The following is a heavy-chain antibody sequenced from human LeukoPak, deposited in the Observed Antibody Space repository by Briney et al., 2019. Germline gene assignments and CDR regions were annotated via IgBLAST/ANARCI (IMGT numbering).Heavy chain of an antibody. CDR2: IIPILGIA. D-gene: IGHD2-21*02. CDR1: GGTFSSYA. Sequence: SVKVSCKASGGTFSSYAISWVRQAPGQGLEWMGRIIPILGIANYAQKFQGGVTITADKSTSTAYMELSSLRSEDTAVYYCARGPNCGGDCYSEYFQHWGQGTLVTVSS. V-gene: IGHV1-69*04. CDR3: ARGPNCGGDCYSEYFQH. J-gene: IGHJ1*01.